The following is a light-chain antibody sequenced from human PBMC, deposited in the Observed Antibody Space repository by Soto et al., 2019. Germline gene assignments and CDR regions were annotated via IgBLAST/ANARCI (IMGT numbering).Light chain of an antibody. CDR1: QSIASW. CDR3: QQYYSFALT. J-gene: IGKJ4*01. CDR2: KAS. Sequence: DIQMTQSPSTLSASVGDRVTITCRSSQSIASWLAWYQQKPGHAPRLLIYKASSLESGVPSRFSGSESGTEFTLTINSLQPDDFATYYCQQYYSFALTFGGGTKVDIK. V-gene: IGKV1-5*03.